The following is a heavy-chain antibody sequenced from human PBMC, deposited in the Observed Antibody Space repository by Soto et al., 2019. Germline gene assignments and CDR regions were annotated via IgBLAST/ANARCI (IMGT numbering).Heavy chain of an antibody. D-gene: IGHD2-21*01. Sequence: GESLKISCKGSGYSFTSYWIGWVRQMPGKGLEWMGIIYPGDSDTRYSPSFQGQVTISADKSISTAYLQWSSLKASDTAMYYCARHVVVPPSYYYYYYMDVWGKGTTVTVSS. J-gene: IGHJ6*03. CDR1: GYSFTSYW. CDR3: ARHVVVPPSYYYYYYMDV. V-gene: IGHV5-51*01. CDR2: IYPGDSDT.